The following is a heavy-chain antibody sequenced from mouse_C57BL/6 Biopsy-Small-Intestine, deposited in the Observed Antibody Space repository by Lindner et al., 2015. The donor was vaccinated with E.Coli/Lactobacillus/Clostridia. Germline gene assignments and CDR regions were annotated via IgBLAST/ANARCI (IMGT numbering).Heavy chain of an antibody. V-gene: IGHV1-4*01. CDR1: GYTFTTYA. CDR2: ISAYNGNT. Sequence: SVKVSCKASGYTFTTYAITWVRQAPGQGLEWMGWISAYNGNTNYAHSLQGRVTMTTDTSTSTAYMELRSLRSDDTAVYYCARPREYYYDSSGYTYWGQGTLVTVSS. J-gene: IGHJ4*01. CDR3: ARPREYYYDSSGYTY. D-gene: IGHD1-1*01.